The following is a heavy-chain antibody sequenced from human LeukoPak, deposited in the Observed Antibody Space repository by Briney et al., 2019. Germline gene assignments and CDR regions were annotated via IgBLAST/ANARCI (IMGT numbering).Heavy chain of an antibody. CDR3: VRGYNGFDS. CDR2: SRSKAAGYTT. CDR1: GFTFSDHY. D-gene: IGHD5-24*01. Sequence: SGGSLRLSCAASGFTFSDHYMDWVRLAPRMGLEWVARSRSKAAGYTTEYGTSVRGRFTISRDVSKNSLYLQMNSLKIEDTAVYYCVRGYNGFDSWGQGTLVTVSS. J-gene: IGHJ4*02. V-gene: IGHV3-72*01.